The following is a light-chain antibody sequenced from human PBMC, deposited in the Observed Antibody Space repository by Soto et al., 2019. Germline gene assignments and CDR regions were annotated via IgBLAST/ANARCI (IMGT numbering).Light chain of an antibody. CDR1: QTVSTY. J-gene: IGKJ3*01. CDR3: QQSYSTPFS. CDR2: ATS. V-gene: IGKV1-39*01. Sequence: DIQMTQSPSSLSASVGDSVTITCRTSQTVSTYLNWYQQKPGKAPRLLIYATSSLQSGVPSTFSGSGSGTDFTLTISSLQPEDFATYYCQQSYSTPFSFGPGTKGDIK.